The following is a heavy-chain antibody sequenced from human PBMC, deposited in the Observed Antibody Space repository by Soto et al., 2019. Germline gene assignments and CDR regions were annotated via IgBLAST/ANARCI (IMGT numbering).Heavy chain of an antibody. D-gene: IGHD5-12*01. CDR3: ARAHVATIPASYYFDF. V-gene: IGHV4-31*03. CDR2: MDYSGSS. J-gene: IGHJ4*02. Sequence: QVQLQESGPGLVKPSQTLSLTCTVSGGSISNGVYYWSWVRQHPGKGLEWIGYMDYSGSSYYDPSLKSRVTLSVDPSENQFSLKLSSVTAADTAVYYCARAHVATIPASYYFDFWGQGALVTVSS. CDR1: GGSISNGVYY.